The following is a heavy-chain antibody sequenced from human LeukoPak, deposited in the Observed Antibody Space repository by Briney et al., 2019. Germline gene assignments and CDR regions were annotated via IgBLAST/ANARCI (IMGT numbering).Heavy chain of an antibody. CDR2: ISSSSSYI. J-gene: IGHJ6*02. CDR3: ARVAYGDYGMDV. D-gene: IGHD4-17*01. V-gene: IGHV3-21*01. CDR1: GFTFSSYS. Sequence: GGSLRLSCAASGFTFSSYSMNWVRQAPGKGLEWVSSISSSSSYIYYADSVKGRFTISRDNAKNSLYLQMNSLRAEDTAVYYCARVAYGDYGMDVWGQGTTVTVSS.